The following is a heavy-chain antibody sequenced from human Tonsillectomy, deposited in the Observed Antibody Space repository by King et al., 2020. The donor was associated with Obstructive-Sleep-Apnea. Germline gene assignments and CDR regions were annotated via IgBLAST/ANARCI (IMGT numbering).Heavy chain of an antibody. D-gene: IGHD3-16*02. CDR1: GFTFSSFW. CDR3: ARVAYDDVWASYHSDY. Sequence: VQLVESGGGLVQPGGSLRLSCAASGFTFSSFWMNWVRPAPGKGLGWVANIRQDGSEKYYVDSVKGRFTISRDNAKNSLFLQMNSLRAEDPAVYYWARVAYDDVWASYHSDYWGQGTLVTVSS. V-gene: IGHV3-7*03. J-gene: IGHJ4*02. CDR2: IRQDGSEK.